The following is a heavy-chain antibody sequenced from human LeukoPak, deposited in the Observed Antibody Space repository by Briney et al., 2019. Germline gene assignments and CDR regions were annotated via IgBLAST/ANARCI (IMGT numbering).Heavy chain of an antibody. CDR1: GASVSNYY. CDR2: IYSSGST. J-gene: IGHJ4*02. V-gene: IGHV4-4*07. Sequence: PSETLSLTCTVSGASVSNYYWSWIRQSPGKGLEWIGRIYSSGSTNYNPSLKSRVSMSVDTSKNQFSLKLTSVTAADTAVYYCARGGKATVVTMWGQGILVTVSS. D-gene: IGHD4-23*01. CDR3: ARGGKATVVTM.